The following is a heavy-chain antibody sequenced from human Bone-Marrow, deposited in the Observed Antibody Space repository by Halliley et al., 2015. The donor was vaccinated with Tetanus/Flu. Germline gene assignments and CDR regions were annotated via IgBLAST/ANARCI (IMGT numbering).Heavy chain of an antibody. V-gene: IGHV4-39*01. CDR2: IYFSGSS. D-gene: IGHD3-22*01. CDR3: ARSQYYYEISGHLFDS. Sequence: GLVKPSETLSLTCIVSGGSISNTNYFWGWIRQPPGKGLEWIGNIYFSGSSYDNPSLKSRVTMSVDTSKSQFSLRLSSVTAADTAVYYCARSQYYYEISGHLFDSWGQGTLVTVSS. J-gene: IGHJ4*02. CDR1: GGSISNTNYF.